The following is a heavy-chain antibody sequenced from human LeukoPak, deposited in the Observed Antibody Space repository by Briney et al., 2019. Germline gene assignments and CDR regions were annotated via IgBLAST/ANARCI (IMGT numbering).Heavy chain of an antibody. V-gene: IGHV4-38-2*02. CDR3: AGYDFWSGSPFDI. D-gene: IGHD3-3*01. Sequence: SETLSLTCTVSGYSISSGYYWGWIRQPPGKGLEWFGSIYRGGSIYYNPSLKSRVTISVDTSKNQFSLKLSSVTAADTAVYYCAGYDFWSGSPFDIWGQGIMVTVSS. CDR2: IYRGGSI. J-gene: IGHJ3*02. CDR1: GYSISSGYY.